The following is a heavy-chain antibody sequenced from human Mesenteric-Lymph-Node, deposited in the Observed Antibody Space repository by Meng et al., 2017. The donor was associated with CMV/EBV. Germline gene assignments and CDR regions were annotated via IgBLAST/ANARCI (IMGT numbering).Heavy chain of an antibody. Sequence: SETLSLTCTVSGGSISSSSYYWSWIRQPPGKGLEWIGEINHSGSTNYNPSLKSRVTISVDTSKNQFSLKLSSVTAADTAVYYCASSSPLHMDVWGQGTTVTVSS. CDR3: ASSSPLHMDV. CDR1: GGSISSSSYY. V-gene: IGHV4-39*07. J-gene: IGHJ6*02. CDR2: INHSGST. D-gene: IGHD6-13*01.